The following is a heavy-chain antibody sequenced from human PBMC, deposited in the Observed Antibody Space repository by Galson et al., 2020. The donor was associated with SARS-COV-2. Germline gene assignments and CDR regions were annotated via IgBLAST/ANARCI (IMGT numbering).Heavy chain of an antibody. Sequence: ASVKVSCKASGYTFTSYGISWVRQAPGQGLEWMGWSSAYNGNTNYAQNLQGRVTMTTDTSTSTAYMELRSLRSDDTAVYYCARSGVVATSPNYYYGMDVWGQGTTVTVSS. CDR3: ARSGVVATSPNYYYGMDV. CDR1: GYTFTSYG. D-gene: IGHD3-3*01. CDR2: SSAYNGNT. V-gene: IGHV1-18*01. J-gene: IGHJ6*02.